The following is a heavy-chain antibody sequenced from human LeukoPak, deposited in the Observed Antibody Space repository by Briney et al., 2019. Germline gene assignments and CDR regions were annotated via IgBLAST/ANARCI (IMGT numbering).Heavy chain of an antibody. J-gene: IGHJ4*02. CDR3: AREGRDYYGSGSYYAQVYYFDY. V-gene: IGHV3-48*02. CDR1: GFTFSSYS. Sequence: PGGSLRLSCAASGFTFSSYSMNWVRQAPGKGLEWVSYISSSSNSNYYAESVKGRFTISRDKAKNSLYLQMNSLRDEATAVYYCAREGRDYYGSGSYYAQVYYFDYWGQGTLVTVSS. CDR2: ISSSSNSN. D-gene: IGHD3-10*01.